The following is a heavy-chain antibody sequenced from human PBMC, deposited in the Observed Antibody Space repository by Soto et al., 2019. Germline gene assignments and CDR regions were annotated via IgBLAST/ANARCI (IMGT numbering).Heavy chain of an antibody. CDR1: GFSLSTTGVG. CDR2: IYWDDDK. Sequence: QITLKESGPTLVRPTQTLTLTCTFSGFSLSTTGVGVGWIRQPPGKALEWLALIYWDDDKRYSPSLKSRLTITKDTSKNEVILTITNMDPVDTATYYCAHRLRDYGLGRERANYFGARGQGSLVTVSS. V-gene: IGHV2-5*02. CDR3: AHRLRDYGLGRERANYFGA. D-gene: IGHD3-10*01. J-gene: IGHJ5*02.